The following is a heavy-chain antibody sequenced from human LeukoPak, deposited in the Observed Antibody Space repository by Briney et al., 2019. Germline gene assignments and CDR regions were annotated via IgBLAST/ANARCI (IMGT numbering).Heavy chain of an antibody. Sequence: GGALRLSCAASGFTFSNSWMSWVRQAPGKGLEGIGRIKRKNDGETTDYAAPVKGRFTISRDDSKNQLYLQMNSLNTEDTAVYHCATLASSTDDYLHYWGQGTLVTVYS. V-gene: IGHV3-15*01. D-gene: IGHD5-12*01. CDR3: ATLASSTDDYLHY. J-gene: IGHJ4*02. CDR2: IKRKNDGETT. CDR1: GFTFSNSW.